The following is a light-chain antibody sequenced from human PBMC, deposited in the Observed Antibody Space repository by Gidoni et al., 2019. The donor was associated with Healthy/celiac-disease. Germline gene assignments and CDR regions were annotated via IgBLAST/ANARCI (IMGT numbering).Light chain of an antibody. CDR3: MQALQTPYT. Sequence: YLQNPGQSPQLLIYLGSNRASGVPDRFSGSGSGTDFTLKISRVEAEDVGVYYCMQALQTPYTFGQGTKLEIK. J-gene: IGKJ2*01. V-gene: IGKV2-28*01. CDR2: LGS.